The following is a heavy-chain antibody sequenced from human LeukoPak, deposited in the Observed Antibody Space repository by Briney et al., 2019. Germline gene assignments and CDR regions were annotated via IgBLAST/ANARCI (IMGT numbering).Heavy chain of an antibody. CDR2: INPNSGGT. D-gene: IGHD6-13*01. CDR1: GYTFTGYY. CDR3: ARGPRHDIAAAGSYFDY. V-gene: IGHV1-2*02. J-gene: IGHJ4*02. Sequence: ASVKVSCKASGYTFTGYYMHWVRQAPGQGLEWMGWINPNSGGTNYAQKFQGRVTMTRDTSISTAYMELSRLRSDDTAVYYCARGPRHDIAAAGSYFDYWGQGTLVTVSS.